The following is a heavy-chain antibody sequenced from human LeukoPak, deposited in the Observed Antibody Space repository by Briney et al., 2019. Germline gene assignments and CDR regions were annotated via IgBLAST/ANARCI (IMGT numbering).Heavy chain of an antibody. D-gene: IGHD6-25*01. J-gene: IGHJ6*03. CDR2: ILYSGST. V-gene: IGHV4-61*01. CDR3: AREIITAGYYYYYMDV. CDR1: GGSVSSGNYY. Sequence: SEALSLTCTVSGGSVSSGNYYWSWIRQPPGKGLEWIGNILYSGSTKYYPSLKSRVTISVDTSKNQFSLKVSSVTAADTAVYYCAREIITAGYYYYYMDVWGKGTTVTVSS.